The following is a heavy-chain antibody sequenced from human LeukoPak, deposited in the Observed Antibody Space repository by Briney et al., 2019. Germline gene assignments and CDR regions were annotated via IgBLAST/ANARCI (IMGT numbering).Heavy chain of an antibody. CDR3: ASGLDPQKGAFDI. D-gene: IGHD3/OR15-3a*01. Sequence: SVKVSCKASGGTFSSYAISWVRQAPGQGLEWMGGIIPIFGTANYAQKFQGRVTITTDESTSTAYMELSSLRSEDTAVYYCASGLDPQKGAFDIWGQGTMVTVSS. CDR2: IIPIFGTA. CDR1: GGTFSSYA. J-gene: IGHJ3*02. V-gene: IGHV1-69*05.